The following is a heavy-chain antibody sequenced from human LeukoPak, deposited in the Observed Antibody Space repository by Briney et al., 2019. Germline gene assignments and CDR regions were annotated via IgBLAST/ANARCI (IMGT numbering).Heavy chain of an antibody. Sequence: GGSLRLSCAASGFTFSSYWMHWVRQAPGKGLVWVSRINSDESSTSYADSVKGRFTISRDNAKNTLYLQMNSLRAEDTAVYYCAKDWDTMVRGFDYWGQGTLVTVSS. V-gene: IGHV3-74*01. CDR3: AKDWDTMVRGFDY. J-gene: IGHJ4*02. D-gene: IGHD3-10*01. CDR1: GFTFSSYW. CDR2: INSDESST.